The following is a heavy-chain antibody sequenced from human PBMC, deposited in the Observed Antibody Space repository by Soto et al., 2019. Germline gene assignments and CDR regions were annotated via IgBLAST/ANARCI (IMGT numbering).Heavy chain of an antibody. CDR1: GYSFTSYW. J-gene: IGHJ3*02. D-gene: IGHD2-2*01. V-gene: IGHV5-51*01. CDR2: IYPGDSDT. CDR3: ARPQGDGVVPAAIRRSDAFDI. Sequence: GESLKISCKGSGYSFTSYWIGWVRQMPGKGLEWMGIIYPGDSDTRYSPSFQGQVTISADKSISTAYLQWSSLKASDTAKYYCARPQGDGVVPAAIRRSDAFDIWGQGTMVTVSS.